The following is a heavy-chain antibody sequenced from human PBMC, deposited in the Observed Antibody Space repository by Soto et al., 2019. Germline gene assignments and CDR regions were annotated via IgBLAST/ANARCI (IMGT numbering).Heavy chain of an antibody. CDR1: GGSISSSSYY. V-gene: IGHV4-39*01. CDR2: IYYSGST. CDR3: ARLTVGATFRPVNYYYGMDV. D-gene: IGHD1-26*01. J-gene: IGHJ6*02. Sequence: SETLSLTCTVSGGSISSSSYYWGWIRQPPGKGLEWIGSIYYSGSTYYNPSLKSRVTISVDTSKNQFSLKLSSVTAADTAVYYCARLTVGATFRPVNYYYGMDVWGQGITVTVSS.